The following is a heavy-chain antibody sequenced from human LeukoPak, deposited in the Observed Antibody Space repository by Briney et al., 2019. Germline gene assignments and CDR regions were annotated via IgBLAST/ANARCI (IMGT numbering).Heavy chain of an antibody. CDR2: SYYSGST. J-gene: IGHJ5*02. D-gene: IGHD7-27*01. V-gene: IGHV4-59*08. CDR3: AGWGDSLNWFDP. CDR1: GGSISSYY. Sequence: SETLSLTCTVSGGSISSYYWSWIRQPPGKGLEWIGYSYYSGSTKYSPSLESRVTISVDTSKNQFSLKLNSVTAADTAVYYCAGWGDSLNWFDPWGQGTLVTVSS.